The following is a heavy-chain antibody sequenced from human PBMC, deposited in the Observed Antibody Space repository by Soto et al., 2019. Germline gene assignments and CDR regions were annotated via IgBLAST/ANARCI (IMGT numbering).Heavy chain of an antibody. CDR3: AKGVPGIAVAGTGYFQH. Sequence: EVQLLESGGGLVQPGGSLRLSCAASGFTFSSYAMSWVRQAPGKGLEWVSGISGSGDRTYYADSVKGRFTISRDNSKNTLNLQMNSLRAEDTAVYYCAKGVPGIAVAGTGYFQHWGQGTLVTVSS. V-gene: IGHV3-23*01. D-gene: IGHD6-19*01. J-gene: IGHJ1*01. CDR1: GFTFSSYA. CDR2: ISGSGDRT.